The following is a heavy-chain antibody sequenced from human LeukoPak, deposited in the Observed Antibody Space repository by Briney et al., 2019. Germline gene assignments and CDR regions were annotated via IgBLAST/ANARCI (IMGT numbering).Heavy chain of an antibody. Sequence: SVKVSCKAPGYTFTGYYMHWVRQAPGQGLEWMGGTIPVLGRPNYGQKFQGRVTITTDESTSTVYMELNSLRSDDTAVYYCARGPTHFYDSSAYYRPGVLSHWGQGTLVAVST. CDR1: GYTFTGYY. CDR3: ARGPTHFYDSSAYYRPGVLSH. V-gene: IGHV1-69*16. J-gene: IGHJ4*02. CDR2: TIPVLGRP. D-gene: IGHD3-22*01.